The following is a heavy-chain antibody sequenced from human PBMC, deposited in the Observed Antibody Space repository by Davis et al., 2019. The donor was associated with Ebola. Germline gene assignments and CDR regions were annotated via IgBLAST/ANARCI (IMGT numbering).Heavy chain of an antibody. CDR1: GFTFSRYG. V-gene: IGHV3-30*18. CDR3: AKDRGYKYYYDSSGYYYGNYFDY. CDR2: ISYDGSNK. J-gene: IGHJ4*02. Sequence: GESLKISCEASGFTFSRYGMHWVRQAPGKGLEWVAVISYDGSNKYYADSVKGRFTISRDNSKNTLYLQMNSLRAEDTAVYYCAKDRGYKYYYDSSGYYYGNYFDYWGQGTLVTVSS. D-gene: IGHD3-22*01.